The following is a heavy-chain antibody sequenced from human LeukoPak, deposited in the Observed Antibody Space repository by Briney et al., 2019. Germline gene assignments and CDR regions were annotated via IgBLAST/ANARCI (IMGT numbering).Heavy chain of an antibody. CDR3: ARGGYSYGPPDY. V-gene: IGHV1-46*01. J-gene: IGHJ4*02. Sequence: GASVKVSCKASGYTFTSYYMHWVRQAPGQGLEWMGIINPSGGSTSYAQKFQGRVTMTRDMSTSTVYMELSSLRSDDTAVYYCARGGYSYGPPDYWGQGTLVTVSS. D-gene: IGHD5-18*01. CDR2: INPSGGST. CDR1: GYTFTSYY.